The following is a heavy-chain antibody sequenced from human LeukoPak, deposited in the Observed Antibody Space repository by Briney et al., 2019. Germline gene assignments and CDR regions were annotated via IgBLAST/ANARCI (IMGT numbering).Heavy chain of an antibody. D-gene: IGHD6-13*01. J-gene: IGHJ6*04. CDR3: ARDRAAARMDV. CDR1: GFTFRRHM. V-gene: IGHV3-33*07. Sequence: GGALRLSCAASGFTFRRHMMYCVREAPGEGLERGAIIWYDGSNKYYADSVKGRFTISRDNSKNTLYLQMNSVRAEDTAVYYCARDRAAARMDVWGKGTTVTVSS. CDR2: IWYDGSNK.